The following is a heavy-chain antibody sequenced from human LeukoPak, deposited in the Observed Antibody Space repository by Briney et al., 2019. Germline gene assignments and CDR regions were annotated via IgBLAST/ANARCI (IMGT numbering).Heavy chain of an antibody. D-gene: IGHD6-13*01. J-gene: IGHJ4*02. V-gene: IGHV1-18*04. CDR3: ARSGSSSWSSLLDY. CDR1: GYIFTSYG. CDR2: ITTVNDRT. Sequence: ASGKVSCKASGYIFTSYGITWVRQAPGQGLEWMGRITTVNDRTVLADKFRGRVTLNTDTPTAYLTLRKLRSDDTAVYYCARSGSSSWSSLLDYWGQGSLVIVSS.